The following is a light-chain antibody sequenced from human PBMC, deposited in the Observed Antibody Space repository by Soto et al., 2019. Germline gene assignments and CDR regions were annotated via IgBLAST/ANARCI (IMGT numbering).Light chain of an antibody. CDR3: QQHTISVYT. V-gene: IGKV3-20*01. CDR2: RAF. CDR1: QSVARD. Sequence: EIVLTQSPGTLSLSPGETATLSCRASQSVARDLSWYQQKPGQAPRLLISRAFIGATGIPNRFSSSGSGTDFTLTISRLELEDSAVYYCQQHTISVYTLGQRTKME. J-gene: IGKJ2*01.